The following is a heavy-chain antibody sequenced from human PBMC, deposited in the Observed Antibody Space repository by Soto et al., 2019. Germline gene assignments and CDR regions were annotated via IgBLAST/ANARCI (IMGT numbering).Heavy chain of an antibody. CDR2: INHNSGGT. J-gene: IGHJ5*02. Sequence: QVQPVQSGAEVKKPGASVKISCKASGHTFTGYYIHWVRQSPGQGLEWMGWINHNSGGTDYGQKFQGRVTMTRDTSISTVYMELTRLRSPDTAVYYCARGKPIDAEIYNWFDPWGQGTLVTVSS. V-gene: IGHV1-2*02. CDR3: ARGKPIDAEIYNWFDP. D-gene: IGHD2-2*01. CDR1: GHTFTGYY.